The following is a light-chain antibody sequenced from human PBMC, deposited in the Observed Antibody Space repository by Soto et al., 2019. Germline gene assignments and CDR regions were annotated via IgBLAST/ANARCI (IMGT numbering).Light chain of an antibody. CDR1: SSNIGSNT. V-gene: IGLV1-44*01. CDR2: SNN. Sequence: QSVLTQPPSASGTPGQRVTISCSGSSSNIGSNTVNWYQQLPGTAPKLLIYSNNHRPSGVPDRFSGSKSGTSASLAISGLQSEDEADYSCAAWDDSLNGVVFCGGTKLPVL. CDR3: AAWDDSLNGVV. J-gene: IGLJ2*01.